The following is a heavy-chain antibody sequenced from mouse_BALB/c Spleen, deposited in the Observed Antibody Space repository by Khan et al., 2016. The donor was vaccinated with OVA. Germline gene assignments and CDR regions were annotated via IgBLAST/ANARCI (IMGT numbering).Heavy chain of an antibody. CDR1: GYTFTNYG. Sequence: QIQLVQSGPELKKPGETVKISCKASGYTFTNYGMNWVKQAPGKGLKWMGWIYTYTGEPTYAADFKGRFAFSLESSASTAYLQINHLTNEDTATYFCARGSSRAMDYWGQGTSVTVSS. CDR2: IYTYTGEP. D-gene: IGHD1-1*01. CDR3: ARGSSRAMDY. V-gene: IGHV9-3-1*01. J-gene: IGHJ4*01.